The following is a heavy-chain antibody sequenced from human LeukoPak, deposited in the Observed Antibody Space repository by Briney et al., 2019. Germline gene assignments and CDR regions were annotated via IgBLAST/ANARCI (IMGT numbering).Heavy chain of an antibody. CDR1: GFTFSSYG. Sequence: GGSLRLSCAASGFTFSSYGMHWVRQAPGKGLEWVAVISYDGSNKYYADSVKGRFTISRDNSKNTLYLQMNSLRAEDTAVYYCAKSPRVVIAATRPSHFDYWGREPWSPSPQ. D-gene: IGHD2-15*01. CDR3: AKSPRVVIAATRPSHFDY. J-gene: IGHJ4*02. CDR2: ISYDGSNK. V-gene: IGHV3-30*18.